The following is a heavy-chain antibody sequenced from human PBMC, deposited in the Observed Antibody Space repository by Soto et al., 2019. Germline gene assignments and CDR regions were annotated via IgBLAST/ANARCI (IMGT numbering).Heavy chain of an antibody. CDR1: GFTFSSYG. CDR2: ISYDGSNK. D-gene: IGHD6-19*01. J-gene: IGHJ4*02. CDR3: AKYQYRSGWYQTQFDY. V-gene: IGHV3-30*18. Sequence: QVQLVESGGGVVQPGRSLRLSCAASGFTFSSYGMHWVRQAPGKGLEWVAVISYDGSNKYYADSVKGRFTISRDNSKNTLDLKMNSLRAEDTAVYYCAKYQYRSGWYQTQFDYWGQGTLVTVSS.